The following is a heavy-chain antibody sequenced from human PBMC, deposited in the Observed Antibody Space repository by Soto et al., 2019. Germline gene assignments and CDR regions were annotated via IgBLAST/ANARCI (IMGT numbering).Heavy chain of an antibody. D-gene: IGHD3-16*02. CDR2: IYSGGST. J-gene: IGHJ4*02. CDR1: GFTVSSNY. Sequence: LSLTCAASGFTVSSNYMSWVRQAPGKGLEWVSVIYSGGSTYYADSVKGRFTISRDNSKNTLYLQMNSLRAEDTAVYYCARKVGSYREDFDYWGQGTLVTVSS. CDR3: ARKVGSYREDFDY. V-gene: IGHV3-66*01.